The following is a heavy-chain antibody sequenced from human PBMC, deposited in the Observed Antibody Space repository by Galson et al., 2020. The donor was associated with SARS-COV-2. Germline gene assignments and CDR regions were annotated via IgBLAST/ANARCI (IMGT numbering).Heavy chain of an antibody. Sequence: SETLSLTCAVSGGSISGTSHYWSWFRQPAGKGLEWIGRIHSSGSTNYNPSLKSRVTISIDTSKNQFSLRLSSVTAADTAIYYCASGPVAGSGEWGQGTLVTVSS. CDR1: GGSISGTSHY. D-gene: IGHD6-19*01. CDR2: IHSSGST. J-gene: IGHJ4*02. V-gene: IGHV4-61*02. CDR3: ASGPVAGSGE.